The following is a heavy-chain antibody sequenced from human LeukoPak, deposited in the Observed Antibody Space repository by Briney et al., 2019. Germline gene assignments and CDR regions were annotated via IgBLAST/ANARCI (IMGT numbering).Heavy chain of an antibody. CDR1: GFTVSSNH. D-gene: IGHD2-15*01. V-gene: IGHV3-53*01. CDR3: ASTYCSGGSCYLGAFDI. J-gene: IGHJ3*02. CDR2: IYSGGST. Sequence: GGSLRLSCAASGFTVSSNHMSWVRQAPGKGLEWVSVIYSGGSTYYADSVKGRFTISRDNSKNTLYLQMNSLRAEDTAVYYCASTYCSGGSCYLGAFDIWGQGTMVTVSS.